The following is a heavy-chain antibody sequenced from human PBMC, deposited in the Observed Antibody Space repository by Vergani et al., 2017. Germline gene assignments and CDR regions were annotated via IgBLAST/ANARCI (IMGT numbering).Heavy chain of an antibody. CDR2: IWYDGSNK. CDR1: GFTFSSHC. J-gene: IGHJ5*01. Sequence: QVQLVESEGGVVQPGRSLTLSCVASGFTFSSHCMHWVRQAPGKGLEWVAVIWYDGSNKYYGDSVKGRFTISRDNSKNTLYLQMNSLRVEDTAVYYCARWGIEKRLDSWGQGTLVTVSS. CDR3: ARWGIEKRLDS. V-gene: IGHV3-33*01. D-gene: IGHD1-26*01.